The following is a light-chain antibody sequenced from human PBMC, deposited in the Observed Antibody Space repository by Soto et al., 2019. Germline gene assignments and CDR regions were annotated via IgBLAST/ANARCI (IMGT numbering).Light chain of an antibody. CDR2: RNN. V-gene: IGLV1-47*01. CDR3: AAWDDSLSVGV. J-gene: IGLJ3*02. CDR1: SSNIGSNY. Sequence: QSVLTQPPSASGTPGQRVTIYCSGSSSNIGSNYVYWYQQLPGTAPKLLIYRNNQRPSGVPDRFSGSKSGTSASLAISGLRSEDEADYYCAAWDDSLSVGVFGGGTKLTVL.